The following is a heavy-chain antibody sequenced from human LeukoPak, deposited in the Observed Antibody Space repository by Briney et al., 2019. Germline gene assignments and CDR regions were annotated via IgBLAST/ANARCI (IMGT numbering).Heavy chain of an antibody. CDR1: GFTVSSNY. CDR2: IYSGGST. J-gene: IGHJ6*03. Sequence: GGSLRLSCAASGFTVSSNYMSWVRQAPGKGLEWVSVIYSGGSTYYADSVKGRFTISRDNSKNTLYLQMNSLRAEDTAVYYCARVILERRPTVLVGYYYYMDVWGKGTTVTVSS. V-gene: IGHV3-66*02. CDR3: ARVILERRPTVLVGYYYYMDV. D-gene: IGHD1-1*01.